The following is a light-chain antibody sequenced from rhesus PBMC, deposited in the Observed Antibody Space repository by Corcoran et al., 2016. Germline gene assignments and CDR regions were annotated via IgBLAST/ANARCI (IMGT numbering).Light chain of an antibody. CDR2: KAS. CDR3: QQYNSTPRT. CDR1: QGISSW. Sequence: DIQMTQSPSSLSASVGDRVTITCRASQGISSWLAWYQQKPGKAPKLLIYKASSLHSGIPSRFSGSGSGTDFTLTISSLQPEDFATYDDQQYNSTPRTFGRRTKVEIK. V-gene: IGKV1-21*01. J-gene: IGKJ1*01.